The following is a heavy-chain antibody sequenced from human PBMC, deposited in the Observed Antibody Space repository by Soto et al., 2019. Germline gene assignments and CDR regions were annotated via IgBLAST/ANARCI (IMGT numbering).Heavy chain of an antibody. CDR2: INPSGGST. CDR3: AREMTTIYYYYYSYMDV. Sequence: ASVKVSCKASGYTFTSYYMHWVRQAPGQGLEWMGIINPSGGSTSYAQKFQGRVTMTRDTSTSTVYMELSSLRSEDTAVYYCAREMTTIYYYYYSYMDVWGKGTTVTVSS. V-gene: IGHV1-46*03. J-gene: IGHJ6*03. D-gene: IGHD4-4*01. CDR1: GYTFTSYY.